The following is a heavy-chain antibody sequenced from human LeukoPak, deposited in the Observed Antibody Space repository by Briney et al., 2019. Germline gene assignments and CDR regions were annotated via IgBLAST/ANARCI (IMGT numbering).Heavy chain of an antibody. D-gene: IGHD3-22*01. V-gene: IGHV3-23*01. J-gene: IGHJ4*02. Sequence: PGGSLRLSCAASEFTFSSYAMSWVRQAPGKGLEWVSAISGSGGSTYYADSVKGRFTISRDNSKNTLYLQMNSLRAEDTAVYYCAKSRTPRSGYSTYWGQGTLATVSS. CDR1: EFTFSSYA. CDR3: AKSRTPRSGYSTY. CDR2: ISGSGGST.